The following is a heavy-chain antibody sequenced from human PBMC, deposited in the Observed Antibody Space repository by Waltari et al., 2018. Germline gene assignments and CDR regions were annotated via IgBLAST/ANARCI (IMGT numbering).Heavy chain of an antibody. D-gene: IGHD2-2*03. CDR3: SRQVLGYCTSAACRRLES. Sequence: QVQLQESGPGLVKPSETLSLTCDVSGYSINSGYYWGWIRQSPGKGLEWIATIYHGGDTFYNPSLKSRVTISMDTSKNQFSLNLNSVTAADTAVYYCSRQVLGYCTSAACRRLESWGQGTLVTVSS. CDR1: GYSINSGYY. CDR2: IYHGGDT. V-gene: IGHV4-38-2*01. J-gene: IGHJ4*02.